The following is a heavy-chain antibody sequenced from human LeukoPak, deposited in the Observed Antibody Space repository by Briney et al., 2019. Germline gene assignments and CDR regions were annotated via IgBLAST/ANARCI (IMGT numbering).Heavy chain of an antibody. D-gene: IGHD6-13*01. Sequence: LEAPSLPRTLSGGSLSRYYRWWVPAPPGEGLGGGGDFYYSGSTNYNPSLKSRVTISVDTSKNQFSLKLSSVIAADTAVYYCARVDDSSSWYQDWYFDLWGRGTLVTVSS. CDR2: FYYSGST. CDR1: GGSLSRYY. V-gene: IGHV4-59*01. CDR3: ARVDDSSSWYQDWYFDL. J-gene: IGHJ2*01.